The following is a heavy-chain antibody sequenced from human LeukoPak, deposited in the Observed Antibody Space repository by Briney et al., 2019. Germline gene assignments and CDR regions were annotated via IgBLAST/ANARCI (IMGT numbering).Heavy chain of an antibody. CDR3: ARDQGGSGSYYTYYYYMDV. V-gene: IGHV1-18*01. J-gene: IGHJ6*03. D-gene: IGHD3-10*01. Sequence: ASVKVSCKASGYIFTSYGISWVRQAPGQGLEWMGWISAYNGNTNYAQKLQGRVTMTTDTSTSTAYMELRSLRSDDTAVYYCARDQGGSGSYYTYYYYMDVWGKGTTVTISS. CDR1: GYIFTSYG. CDR2: ISAYNGNT.